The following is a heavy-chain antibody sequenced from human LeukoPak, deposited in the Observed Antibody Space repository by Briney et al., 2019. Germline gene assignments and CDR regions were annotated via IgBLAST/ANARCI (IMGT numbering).Heavy chain of an antibody. CDR1: GYSFTAYW. D-gene: IGHD3-10*01. V-gene: IGHV5-51*01. CDR3: ARHESLIRGVIDH. CDR2: IYPGDSDT. J-gene: IGHJ4*02. Sequence: GESLKISCKGSGYSFTAYWISWVRQMPGNGLEWMGIIYPGDSDTTYSPSFQGQVTISADKSFRTAYLQWTSLKASDTAIYYCARHESLIRGVIDHWGQGTLVTVSS.